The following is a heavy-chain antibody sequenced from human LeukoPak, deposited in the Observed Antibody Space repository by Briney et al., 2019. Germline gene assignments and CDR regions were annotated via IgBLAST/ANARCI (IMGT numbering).Heavy chain of an antibody. CDR2: INHSGST. CDR1: GGSFSGYY. V-gene: IGHV4-34*01. D-gene: IGHD3-22*01. Sequence: SETLSLTCAVYGGSFSGYYWSWIRQPPGKGLEWIGEINHSGSTSYNPSLKGRVTISVDTSKSQFSLKLSSVTATDTAVYYCAADSSGYYRTAFDYWGQGTLVTVSS. J-gene: IGHJ4*02. CDR3: AADSSGYYRTAFDY.